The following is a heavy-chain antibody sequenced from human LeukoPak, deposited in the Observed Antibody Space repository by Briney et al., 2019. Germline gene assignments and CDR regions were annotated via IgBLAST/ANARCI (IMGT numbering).Heavy chain of an antibody. V-gene: IGHV3-30*02. J-gene: IGHJ4*02. D-gene: IGHD2-15*01. CDR2: IRYDGSNK. CDR3: AGVVVGATNFDY. CDR1: GFTFSSYG. Sequence: GGSLRPSCAASGFTFSSYGMHWVRQAPGKGLEWVAFIRYDGSNKYYADSVKGRFTISRDNSKNTLYLQMNSLRAEDTAVYYCAGVVVGATNFDYWGQGTLVTVSS.